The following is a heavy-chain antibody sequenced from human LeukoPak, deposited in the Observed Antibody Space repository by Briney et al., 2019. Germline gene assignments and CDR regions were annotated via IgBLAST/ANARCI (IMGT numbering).Heavy chain of an antibody. CDR1: GYTLTESS. CDR2: FDPEDGET. D-gene: IGHD4-17*01. Sequence: ASVKVSCKVSGYTLTESSMHWVRQAPGKGLEWMGGFDPEDGETIYAQKFQGRVTMAEDTSTDTAYMELSSLRSEDTAVYYCATEVGGTVTTVFDYWGQGTLVTVSS. CDR3: ATEVGGTVTTVFDY. V-gene: IGHV1-24*01. J-gene: IGHJ4*02.